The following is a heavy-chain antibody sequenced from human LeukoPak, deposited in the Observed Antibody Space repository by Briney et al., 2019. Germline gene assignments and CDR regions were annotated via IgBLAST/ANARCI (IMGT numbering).Heavy chain of an antibody. Sequence: SETLSLTCTVSAGSISSDSYYWGWIRQPPGKGLEWIGSIYHSGSTYYNPSLKSRVTISVDTSKNQFSLKLSSVTAADTAVYYCAREAQYSSALTHNDYWSQGTLVTVSS. CDR1: AGSISSDSYY. D-gene: IGHD6-19*01. CDR3: AREAQYSSALTHNDY. J-gene: IGHJ4*02. CDR2: IYHSGST. V-gene: IGHV4-39*07.